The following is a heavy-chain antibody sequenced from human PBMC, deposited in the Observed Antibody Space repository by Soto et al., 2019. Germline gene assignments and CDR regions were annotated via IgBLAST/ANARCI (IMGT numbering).Heavy chain of an antibody. V-gene: IGHV5-51*01. CDR3: ARHGRYFDWLLHAPPPFDY. Sequence: PGESLKISCKGSGYSFTSYWIGWVRQMPGKGLEWMGIIYPGDSDTRYSPSFQGQVTISADKSISTAYLQWSSLKASDTAMYYCARHGRYFDWLLHAPPPFDYWGQGTLVTVSS. D-gene: IGHD3-9*01. CDR2: IYPGDSDT. CDR1: GYSFTSYW. J-gene: IGHJ4*02.